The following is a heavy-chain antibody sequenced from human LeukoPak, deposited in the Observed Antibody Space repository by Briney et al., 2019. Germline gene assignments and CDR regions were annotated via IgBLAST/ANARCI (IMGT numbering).Heavy chain of an antibody. Sequence: PSETLSLTCTVSGGSISSYYWSWIRQPPGKGLEWTGYIYYSGSTNYNPSLKSRVTISVDTSKNQFSLKLSSVTAADTAVYYCARVDCSGGSCQLDYWGQGTLVTVSS. CDR2: IYYSGST. CDR3: ARVDCSGGSCQLDY. J-gene: IGHJ4*02. D-gene: IGHD2-15*01. CDR1: GGSISSYY. V-gene: IGHV4-59*01.